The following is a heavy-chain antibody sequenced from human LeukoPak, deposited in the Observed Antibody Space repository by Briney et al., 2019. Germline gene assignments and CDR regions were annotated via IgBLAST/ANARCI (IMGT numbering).Heavy chain of an antibody. CDR2: IYYSGST. D-gene: IGHD3-3*01. Sequence: KSSETLSLTCTVSGVSISSSNSYWGWIRQPPGKGLEWIGSIYYSGSTYYNPSLKSRVTISVDTSKNQFSLKLSSVTAADTAVYYCARDAAERYDFWSGYYFNYMDVWGKGTTVTVSS. V-gene: IGHV4-39*07. CDR1: GVSISSSNSY. CDR3: ARDAAERYDFWSGYYFNYMDV. J-gene: IGHJ6*03.